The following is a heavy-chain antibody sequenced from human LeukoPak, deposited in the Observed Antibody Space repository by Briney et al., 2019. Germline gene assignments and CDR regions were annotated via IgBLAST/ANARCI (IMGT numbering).Heavy chain of an antibody. CDR1: GGSISSYY. CDR2: IYYSGST. CDR3: ARGWSSSSWYYFDY. D-gene: IGHD6-13*01. Sequence: LETLSLTCTVSGGSISSYYWSWIRQPPGKGLEWIGYIYYSGSTNYNPSLKSRVTISVDTSKNQFSLKLSSVTAADTAVYYCARGWSSSSWYYFDYWGQGTLVTVSS. V-gene: IGHV4-59*01. J-gene: IGHJ4*02.